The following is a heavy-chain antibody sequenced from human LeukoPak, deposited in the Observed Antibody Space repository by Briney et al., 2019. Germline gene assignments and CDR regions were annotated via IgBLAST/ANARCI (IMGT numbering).Heavy chain of an antibody. CDR3: ASSGDGYNPTSFDY. CDR1: GHTFTSYY. V-gene: IGHV1-46*01. D-gene: IGHD5-24*01. J-gene: IGHJ4*02. CDR2: INPSGGST. Sequence: ASVKVSCKASGHTFTSYYMHWVRQAPGQGLEWMGIINPSGGSTSYAQKFQGRVTITRDTSASTAYMELSSLRSEDTAVYYCASSGDGYNPTSFDYWGQGTLVTVSS.